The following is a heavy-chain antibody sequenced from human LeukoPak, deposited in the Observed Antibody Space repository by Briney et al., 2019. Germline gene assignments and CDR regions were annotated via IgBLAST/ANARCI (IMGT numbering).Heavy chain of an antibody. CDR1: GFTFSSYS. D-gene: IGHD6-13*01. J-gene: IGHJ4*02. Sequence: GGSLRLSCAASGFTFSSYSMNWVRRGPGKGLEWVSSISSSSSYIYYADSVKGRFTISRDNAKNSLYLQMNSLRAEDTAVYYCARGRFGSYSSSWTDYWGQGTLVTVSS. V-gene: IGHV3-21*01. CDR3: ARGRFGSYSSSWTDY. CDR2: ISSSSSYI.